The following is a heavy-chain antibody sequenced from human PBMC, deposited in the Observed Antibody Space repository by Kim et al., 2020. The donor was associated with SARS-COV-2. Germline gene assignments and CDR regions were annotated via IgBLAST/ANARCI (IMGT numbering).Heavy chain of an antibody. Sequence: GGSLRLSCAASGFTFSTYSMNWVRQAPGKGLEWVSYISGSSSTIYYADSVKGRFTISRDNAKNSLYLQMNSLRAEDTAVYYCARNTMMVVGLMDVWGQGTTVTVSS. CDR3: ARNTMMVVGLMDV. CDR1: GFTFSTYS. V-gene: IGHV3-48*04. J-gene: IGHJ6*02. CDR2: ISGSSSTI. D-gene: IGHD3-22*01.